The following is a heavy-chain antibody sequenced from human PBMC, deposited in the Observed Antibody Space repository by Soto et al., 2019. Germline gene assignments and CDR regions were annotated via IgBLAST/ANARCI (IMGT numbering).Heavy chain of an antibody. V-gene: IGHV3-74*01. CDR1: GLTFTNYW. J-gene: IGHJ6*04. CDR3: ATSVPSET. CDR2: INSDGSST. Sequence: GGSLSLSCAASGLTFTNYWMHWVRQAPGKGLVWVSRINSDGSSTSYADSVKGRFTISRDNAKNTLYLQMSSLRADDTAVYYSATSVPSETWGKGTTVTVSS.